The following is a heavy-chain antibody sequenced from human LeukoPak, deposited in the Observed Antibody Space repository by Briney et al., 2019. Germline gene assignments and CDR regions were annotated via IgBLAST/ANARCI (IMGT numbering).Heavy chain of an antibody. D-gene: IGHD4-17*01. CDR3: ASGVCQGLRCQKGWFDP. Sequence: GASVKVSCKASGYTFTNYYIHWVRQAPGQGLEWMGITDPIGGSTNYAQKFQGRVTMTRDTSTSTVYMELSSLRAEDTAVYYCASGVCQGLRCQKGWFDPWGQGTLVTVSS. J-gene: IGHJ5*02. CDR2: TDPIGGST. CDR1: GYTFTNYY. V-gene: IGHV1-46*01.